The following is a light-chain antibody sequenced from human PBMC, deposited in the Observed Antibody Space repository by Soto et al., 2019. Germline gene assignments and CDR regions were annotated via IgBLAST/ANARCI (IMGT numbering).Light chain of an antibody. CDR3: AAWDDSLSGVI. V-gene: IGLV1-44*01. Sequence: QSVLTQPPSASETPGQRVTISCSGSISNIGSNAVNWYQHLPGTAPKLLIYSNSQRPSGVPDRFSGSKSGTSASLAISGLQSEDEADYYCAAWDDSLSGVIFGGGTKLTVL. J-gene: IGLJ2*01. CDR1: ISNIGSNA. CDR2: SNS.